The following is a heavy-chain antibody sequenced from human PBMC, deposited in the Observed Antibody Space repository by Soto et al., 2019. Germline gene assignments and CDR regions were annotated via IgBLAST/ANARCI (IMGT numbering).Heavy chain of an antibody. J-gene: IGHJ5*02. V-gene: IGHV4-31*03. Sequence: SETLSLTCTVSGGSISSFCYYWSWIRQHPGKGLEWIGYIYYSGSTYYNPSLKSRVTISVDTSKNQFSLKLSSVTAADTAVYYCARSTKIGWFDRWGQGTLVTVSS. CDR1: GGSISSFCYY. CDR3: ARSTKIGWFDR. D-gene: IGHD2-8*01. CDR2: IYYSGST.